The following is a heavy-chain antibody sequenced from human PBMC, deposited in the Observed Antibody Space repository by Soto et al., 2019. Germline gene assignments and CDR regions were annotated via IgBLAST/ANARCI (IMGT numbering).Heavy chain of an antibody. J-gene: IGHJ6*02. D-gene: IGHD6-13*01. CDR2: IKQDGSEK. CDR3: AREYSSSWYYYYYGMDV. CDR1: GFTFSSYW. V-gene: IGHV3-7*01. Sequence: QPGGSLRLSCAASGFTFSSYWMSWVRQAPGKGLEWVANIKQDGSEKYYVDSVKGRFTISRDNAKNSLYLQMNSLRAEDTAVYYCAREYSSSWYYYYYGMDVWGQGTTVTVSS.